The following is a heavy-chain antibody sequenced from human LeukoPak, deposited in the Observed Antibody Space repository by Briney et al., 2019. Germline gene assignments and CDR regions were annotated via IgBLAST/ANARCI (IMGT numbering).Heavy chain of an antibody. D-gene: IGHD6-13*01. CDR1: GFTFNEYY. Sequence: PGGSLRLSCAASGFTFNEYYMSWIRQAPGKGLEWVSHISDGSAYTKYADSVKGRFTISRDNAKNSLYLQMNSLTAADTAVYYCARVRTNSWYSDSWGQGTLVTVSS. V-gene: IGHV3-11*06. CDR2: ISDGSAYT. J-gene: IGHJ4*02. CDR3: ARVRTNSWYSDS.